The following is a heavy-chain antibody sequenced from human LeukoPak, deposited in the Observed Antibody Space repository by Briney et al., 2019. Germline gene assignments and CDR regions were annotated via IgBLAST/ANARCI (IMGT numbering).Heavy chain of an antibody. CDR3: AREEGPKGYFDY. V-gene: IGHV4-59*01. J-gene: IGHJ4*02. CDR1: GGSISSYY. Sequence: SETLSLTCTVSGGSISSYYWNWLRQPPGKGLEWIGYIYYSGSTNYNPSLKSRVTISVDTSKNQFSLKLSSVTAADTAVYYCAREEGPKGYFDYWGQGTLVTVSS. CDR2: IYYSGST.